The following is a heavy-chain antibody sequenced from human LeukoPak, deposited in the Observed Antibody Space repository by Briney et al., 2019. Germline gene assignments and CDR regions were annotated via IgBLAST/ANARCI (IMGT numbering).Heavy chain of an antibody. CDR1: GGTFSSYA. CDR2: IIPIFGTA. V-gene: IGHV1-69*13. Sequence: ASVKVSCKASGGTFSSYAISWVRQAPGQGLEWMGGIIPIFGTANYAQKFQGRVTIAADESTSTAYMELSSLRSEDTAVYYCARDSQLSVVGATDAFDIWGQGTMVTVSS. CDR3: ARDSQLSVVGATDAFDI. J-gene: IGHJ3*02. D-gene: IGHD1-26*01.